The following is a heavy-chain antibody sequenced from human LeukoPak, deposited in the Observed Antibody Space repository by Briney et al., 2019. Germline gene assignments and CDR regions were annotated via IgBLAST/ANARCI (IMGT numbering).Heavy chain of an antibody. D-gene: IGHD1-26*01. Sequence: GGSLRLSCAASGFTFSNAWMSWVRQAPGKGLEWVGRIKSKTDGGTTDYAAPVKGRFTISRDDSKNTLYLQMNSLKTEDTAVYYCTTDFLPVGSGSYWAGGQGTLVTVSS. CDR1: GFTFSNAW. J-gene: IGHJ4*02. CDR2: IKSKTDGGTT. CDR3: TTDFLPVGSGSYWA. V-gene: IGHV3-15*01.